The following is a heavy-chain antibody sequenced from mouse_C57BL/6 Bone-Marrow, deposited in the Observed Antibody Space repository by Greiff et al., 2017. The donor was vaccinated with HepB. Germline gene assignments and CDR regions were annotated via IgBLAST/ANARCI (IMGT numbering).Heavy chain of an antibody. J-gene: IGHJ3*01. D-gene: IGHD3-3*01. CDR1: GFTFSDYY. V-gene: IGHV5-12*01. Sequence: EVKVVESGGGLVQPGGSLKLSCAASGFTFSDYYMYWVRRTPEKRLEWVAYISNGGGSTYYPDTVKGRFTISRDNAKNTLYLQMSRLKSEDTAMYYCARHRGFAYWGQGTLVTVSA. CDR3: ARHRGFAY. CDR2: ISNGGGST.